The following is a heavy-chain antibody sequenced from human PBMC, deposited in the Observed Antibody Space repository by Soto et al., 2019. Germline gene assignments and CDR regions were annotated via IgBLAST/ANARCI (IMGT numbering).Heavy chain of an antibody. V-gene: IGHV1-18*01. Sequence: ASVKVSCKASGYTFTSYGISWVRQAPGQGLEWMGWISAYNGNTNYAQKLQGRVTMTTDTSTSTAYMELRSLRSDDTAVYYCARVYDYIWGSYRYTGVTQFDDWGQGTLVTVSS. D-gene: IGHD3-16*02. CDR3: ARVYDYIWGSYRYTGVTQFDD. CDR1: GYTFTSYG. J-gene: IGHJ4*02. CDR2: ISAYNGNT.